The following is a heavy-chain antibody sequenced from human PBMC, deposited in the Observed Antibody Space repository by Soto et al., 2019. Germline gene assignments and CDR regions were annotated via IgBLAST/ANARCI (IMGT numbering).Heavy chain of an antibody. CDR3: ARGHFDLASCYDY. Sequence: QVQLVQSGAEVKKPGASVNVSCKASGYTFTSYDINWVRQATGQGLEWMGWMNPNSGNTGYAQKFQGRVTMTRTTSQSTAYMELSSLRSEDTAVYYCARGHFDLASCYDYLGQGTLVTVSS. V-gene: IGHV1-8*01. J-gene: IGHJ4*02. D-gene: IGHD2-2*01. CDR2: MNPNSGNT. CDR1: GYTFTSYD.